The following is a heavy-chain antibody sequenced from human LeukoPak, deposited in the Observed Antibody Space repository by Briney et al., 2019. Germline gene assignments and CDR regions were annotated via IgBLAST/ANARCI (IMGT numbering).Heavy chain of an antibody. Sequence: ASVKVSCKASGYTFTDYYMHWVRQAPGQGLEWMGWINPNSGGTNYAQKFQGRVTMTRDTSISTAYMELSRLRSDGTAVYYCARDRRYCSSTSCDDAFDIWGQGTMVTVSS. CDR1: GYTFTDYY. CDR2: INPNSGGT. D-gene: IGHD2-2*01. CDR3: ARDRRYCSSTSCDDAFDI. J-gene: IGHJ3*02. V-gene: IGHV1-2*02.